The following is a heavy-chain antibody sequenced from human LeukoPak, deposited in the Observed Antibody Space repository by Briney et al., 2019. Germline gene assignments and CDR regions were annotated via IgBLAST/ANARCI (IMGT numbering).Heavy chain of an antibody. CDR2: IYYSGST. CDR1: GGSIRSYY. Sequence: SETLSLTCTVSGGSIRSYYWGWIRQPPGKGLEWIGSIYYSGSTYYNPSLKSRVTISVDTSKNQFSLKLSSVTAADTAVYYCARDYYDSSGYPPYFDYWGQGTLVTVSS. J-gene: IGHJ4*02. V-gene: IGHV4-39*07. D-gene: IGHD3-22*01. CDR3: ARDYYDSSGYPPYFDY.